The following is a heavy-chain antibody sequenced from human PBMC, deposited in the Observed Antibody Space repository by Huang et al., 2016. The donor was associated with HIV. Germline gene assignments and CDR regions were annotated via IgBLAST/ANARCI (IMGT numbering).Heavy chain of an antibody. D-gene: IGHD2-21*02. V-gene: IGHV1-69*13. J-gene: IGHJ5*02. Sequence: QVQLVQSGAEVKKPGSSVKVSCKASGGTFSNYVINWVRQAPGQGLAWMGGIIPMFGSPNYAQKFQGRVTFTADQATSTAYMELSSLRSEDTAVYYCARDSPEMTAIPAWFDLWGQGTRVTVSS. CDR3: ARDSPEMTAIPAWFDL. CDR1: GGTFSNYV. CDR2: IIPMFGSP.